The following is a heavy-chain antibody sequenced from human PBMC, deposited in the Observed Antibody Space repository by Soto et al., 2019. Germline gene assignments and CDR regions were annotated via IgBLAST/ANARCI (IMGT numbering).Heavy chain of an antibody. D-gene: IGHD3-22*01. CDR1: GYTFTNYG. J-gene: IGHJ4*02. CDR3: ARGAEDISGYFSI. V-gene: IGHV1-18*01. Sequence: ASVKVSCKASGYTFTNYGITWVRQAPGQGLEWMGWISTDNGNTNYAQNHQGRVTMTTDTSTSTAFMELRSLRSDDTAVYYCARGAEDISGYFSIWGQGTLVTVSS. CDR2: ISTDNGNT.